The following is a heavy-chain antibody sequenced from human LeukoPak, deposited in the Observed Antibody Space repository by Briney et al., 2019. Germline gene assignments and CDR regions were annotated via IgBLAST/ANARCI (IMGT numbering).Heavy chain of an antibody. Sequence: PSETLSLTCTVSGGSISSYYWSWIRQPPGKGLEWIGYIYYSGSTNYNPSLKGRVTISVDTSKNQFSLKLSSVTAADTAVYYCARAKFDGSPGSVDYWGQGTLVTVSS. D-gene: IGHD3-10*02. J-gene: IGHJ4*02. CDR3: ARAKFDGSPGSVDY. CDR1: GGSISSYY. CDR2: IYYSGST. V-gene: IGHV4-59*01.